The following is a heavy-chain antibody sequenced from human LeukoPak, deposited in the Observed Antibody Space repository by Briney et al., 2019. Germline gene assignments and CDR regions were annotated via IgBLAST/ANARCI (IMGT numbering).Heavy chain of an antibody. D-gene: IGHD3-22*01. CDR3: ARADYDTSASTRKQIDY. V-gene: IGHV1-8*01. J-gene: IGHJ4*02. CDR2: MNPNSGNT. CDR1: GYSFTNYD. Sequence: ASVKVSCKASGYSFTNYDINWVRQATGQGLEWMGWMNPNSGNTAYAQKFQGRVTMTRNTPISTAYMELSSLKSEDTAVYFCARADYDTSASTRKQIDYWGQGTLVTVSS.